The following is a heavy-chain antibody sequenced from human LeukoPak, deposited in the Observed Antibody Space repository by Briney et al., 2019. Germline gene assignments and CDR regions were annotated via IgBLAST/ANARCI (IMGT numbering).Heavy chain of an antibody. CDR3: ARECCSGGSCFDY. D-gene: IGHD2-15*01. V-gene: IGHV1-69*04. CDR2: IIPILGIA. CDR1: GGTFSSYT. J-gene: IGHJ4*02. Sequence: SVKVSCKASGGTFSSYTISWVRQAPGQGLEWMGRIIPILGIANYAQKFQGRVTITADKSTSTAYMELGSLRSEDTAVYYCARECCSGGSCFDYWGQGTLVTVSS.